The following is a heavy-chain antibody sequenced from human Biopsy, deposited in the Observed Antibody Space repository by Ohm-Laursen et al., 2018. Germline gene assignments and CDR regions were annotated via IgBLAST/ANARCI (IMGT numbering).Heavy chain of an antibody. CDR3: ARRGSGGRSFDH. V-gene: IGHV4-59*08. CDR1: GGSISSDY. D-gene: IGHD2-15*01. Sequence: SETLSLTCTVSGGSISSDYWSWIRQPPGKGPEWIGDISDSGSTNYKPSLKSRVIISVDTSKNQFSLNRSSVTAADTAVYYCARRGSGGRSFDHWGQGTLVTVSS. CDR2: ISDSGST. J-gene: IGHJ4*02.